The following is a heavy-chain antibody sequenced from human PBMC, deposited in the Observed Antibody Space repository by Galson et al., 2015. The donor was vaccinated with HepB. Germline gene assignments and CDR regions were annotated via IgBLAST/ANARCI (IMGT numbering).Heavy chain of an antibody. CDR3: VKDWAYCGGNCYSYFDY. CDR2: ISSSGGST. V-gene: IGHV3-64D*06. D-gene: IGHD2-21*02. J-gene: IGHJ4*02. CDR1: GFTFNNYA. Sequence: SLRLSCAASGFTFNNYAMHWVRQAPGKGLEYVSGISSSGGSTYYADSVKGRFTISRDNSKNKLYLQMSSLRADDTAVYYCVKDWAYCGGNCYSYFDYWGQGTLVTVSS.